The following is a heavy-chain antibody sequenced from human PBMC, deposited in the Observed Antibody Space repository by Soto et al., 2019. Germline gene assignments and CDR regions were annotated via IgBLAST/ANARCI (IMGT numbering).Heavy chain of an antibody. CDR3: ARVGYYVFWSGYSNYGMDV. Sequence: GGSLRLSCAASGFTFSSYWMSWVRQAPGKGLEWVANIKQDGSEKYYVDSVKGRFTISRDNAKNSLYLQMNSLRAEDTAVYYCARVGYYVFWSGYSNYGMDVWGQGTTVTGS. CDR1: GFTFSSYW. V-gene: IGHV3-7*01. J-gene: IGHJ6*02. CDR2: IKQDGSEK. D-gene: IGHD3-3*01.